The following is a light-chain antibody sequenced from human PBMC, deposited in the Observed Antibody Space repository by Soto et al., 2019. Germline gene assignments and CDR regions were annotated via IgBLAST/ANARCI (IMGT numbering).Light chain of an antibody. CDR2: GAS. V-gene: IGKV3-20*01. CDR3: HQYGSSPLT. Sequence: EIVLTQSPGTLSLSPGERATLSCRASQSVSSIYLAWYQQKPGQAPMLLIYGASIRATGIPDRFSGSGSGTDFTLTISRLEPEDFAVYYCHQYGSSPLTFGGGTKVEIK. CDR1: QSVSSIY. J-gene: IGKJ4*01.